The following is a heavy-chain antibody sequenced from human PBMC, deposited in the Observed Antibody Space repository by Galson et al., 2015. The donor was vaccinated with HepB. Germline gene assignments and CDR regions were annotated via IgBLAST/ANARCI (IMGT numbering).Heavy chain of an antibody. CDR1: GGSIRSYY. J-gene: IGHJ4*02. CDR3: ARARYYYDSSGYYDG. Sequence: LSLTCTVSGGSIRSYYWSWIRQPPGKGLEWIGYIYYSGSTNYNPSLKSRVTISVDTSKNQFSLKLSSVTAADTAVYYCARARYYYDSSGYYDGWGQGTLATVSS. V-gene: IGHV4-59*08. CDR2: IYYSGST. D-gene: IGHD3-22*01.